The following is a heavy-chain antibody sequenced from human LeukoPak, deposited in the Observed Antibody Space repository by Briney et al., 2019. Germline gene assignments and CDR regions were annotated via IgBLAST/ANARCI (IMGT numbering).Heavy chain of an antibody. D-gene: IGHD3-22*01. Sequence: SVKVSCKASGFTFTSSAVQWVRQARGQRLEWIGWIVVGSGNTNYAQKFQGRVTITRDMSTSTAYMELSSLRSEDTAVYYCAASPDYYDSSGYSYYFDYWGQGTLVTVFS. V-gene: IGHV1-58*01. CDR3: AASPDYYDSSGYSYYFDY. J-gene: IGHJ4*02. CDR2: IVVGSGNT. CDR1: GFTFTSSA.